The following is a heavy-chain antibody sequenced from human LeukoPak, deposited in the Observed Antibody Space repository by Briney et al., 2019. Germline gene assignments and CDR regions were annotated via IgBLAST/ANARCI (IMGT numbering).Heavy chain of an antibody. CDR1: GFNFNSYS. Sequence: AGGSLRLSCAASGFNFNSYSMNWVRQAPGKGLEWVSSISNDNNYIYYTDSVKGRFTISRDYANSSLYLQMTSLRAEDTAVYYCAKGGSHFQDWGQGTLVTVSS. V-gene: IGHV3-21*06. D-gene: IGHD1-26*01. CDR2: ISNDNNYI. J-gene: IGHJ1*01. CDR3: AKGGSHFQD.